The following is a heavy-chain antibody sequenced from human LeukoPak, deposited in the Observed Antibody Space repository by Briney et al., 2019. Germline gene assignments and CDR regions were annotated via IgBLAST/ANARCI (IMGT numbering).Heavy chain of an antibody. CDR1: GGSISSYY. J-gene: IGHJ4*02. CDR3: ARAAAGTFHLGY. Sequence: SGTLSLTCTVSGGSISSYYWSWIRQPPGKGLEWIGYTYDSGSTNYNPSLKSRVTISVETSKNQFSLKLSSVTAAGPAVYYCARAAAGTFHLGYWGQGTLVTASS. CDR2: TYDSGST. D-gene: IGHD6-13*01. V-gene: IGHV4-59*01.